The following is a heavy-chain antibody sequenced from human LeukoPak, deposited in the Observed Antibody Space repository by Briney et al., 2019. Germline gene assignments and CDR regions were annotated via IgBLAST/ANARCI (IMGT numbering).Heavy chain of an antibody. CDR3: ARYHCSGGSCHSYYFDY. V-gene: IGHV4-39*01. J-gene: IGHJ4*02. CDR2: IYYSGST. Sequence: PSETLSLTCTVSGVSISSSSYYWGWIRQPPGKGLEWIGSIYYSGSTYYNPSLKSRVTISVDTSKNQFSLKLSSVTAADTAVYYCARYHCSGGSCHSYYFDYWGQGTLVTVSS. CDR1: GVSISSSSYY. D-gene: IGHD2-15*01.